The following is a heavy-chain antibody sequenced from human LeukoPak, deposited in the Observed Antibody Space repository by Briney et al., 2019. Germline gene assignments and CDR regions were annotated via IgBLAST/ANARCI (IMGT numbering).Heavy chain of an antibody. V-gene: IGHV3-48*04. D-gene: IGHD6-13*01. CDR2: ISSSGSTI. Sequence: PGRSLRLSCEVSGFTFSSYGMHWVRQAPGKGLEWVSYISSSGSTIYYADSVKGRFTISRDNAKNSLYLQMNSLRAEDTAVYYCARGMFRSSSWSPSPPLVEDWGQGTLVTVSS. CDR3: ARGMFRSSSWSPSPPLVED. J-gene: IGHJ4*02. CDR1: GFTFSSYG.